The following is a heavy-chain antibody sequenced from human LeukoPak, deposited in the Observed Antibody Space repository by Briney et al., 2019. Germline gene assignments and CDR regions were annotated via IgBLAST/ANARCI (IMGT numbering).Heavy chain of an antibody. Sequence: PGGSLRLSCAASGFTFSSYSMNWVRQAPGKGQEWVSSISSSSSYIYYADSVKGRFTISRDNAKNSLYLQMNSLRAEDTAVYYCARQDIAELQHYYFDYWGQGTLVTVSS. CDR2: ISSSSSYI. CDR3: ARQDIAELQHYYFDY. D-gene: IGHD5-12*01. CDR1: GFTFSSYS. V-gene: IGHV3-21*01. J-gene: IGHJ4*02.